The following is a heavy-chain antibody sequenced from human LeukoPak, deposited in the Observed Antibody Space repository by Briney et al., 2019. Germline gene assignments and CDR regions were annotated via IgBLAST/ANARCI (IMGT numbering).Heavy chain of an antibody. D-gene: IGHD3-16*01. CDR1: GDSLSNYY. V-gene: IGHV4-59*08. Sequence: PSETLSLTCTVSGDSLSNYYLSWIRQPPGKGLEWIGNIHYSGSTKYNPSLKSRVTISVDTSKKQISLKVSSVTAADTAVHYCARHAWRGMVDYWGQGTLVTVSS. J-gene: IGHJ4*02. CDR3: ARHAWRGMVDY. CDR2: IHYSGST.